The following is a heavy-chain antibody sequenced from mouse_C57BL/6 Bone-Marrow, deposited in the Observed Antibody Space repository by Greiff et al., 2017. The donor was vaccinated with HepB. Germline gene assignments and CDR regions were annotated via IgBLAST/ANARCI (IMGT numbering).Heavy chain of an antibody. Sequence: DVKLQESGPGLVKPSQSLSLTCSVTGYSITSGYYWNWIRQFPGNKLEWMGYISYDGSNNYNPSLKNRISITRDTSKNQFFLKLNSVTTEDTATYYCARDGISYWYFDVWGTGTTVTVSS. J-gene: IGHJ1*03. CDR3: ARDGISYWYFDV. V-gene: IGHV3-6*01. D-gene: IGHD1-1*01. CDR1: GYSITSGYY. CDR2: ISYDGSN.